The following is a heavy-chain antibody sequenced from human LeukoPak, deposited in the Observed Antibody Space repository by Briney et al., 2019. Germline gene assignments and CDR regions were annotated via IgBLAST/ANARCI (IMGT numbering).Heavy chain of an antibody. CDR2: INPNSGGT. V-gene: IGHV1-2*02. J-gene: IGHJ4*02. CDR3: ARGRRNIWESYLLN. CDR1: GYTFTDYY. D-gene: IGHD3-16*02. Sequence: ASVKASCKASGYTFTDYYIHWVRQAPGQGLEWMGWINPNSGGTNYAQKFQGRVTMTRDTSITTAYMELSSLRSDDTAVYYCARGRRNIWESYLLNWGQGTLVTVSS.